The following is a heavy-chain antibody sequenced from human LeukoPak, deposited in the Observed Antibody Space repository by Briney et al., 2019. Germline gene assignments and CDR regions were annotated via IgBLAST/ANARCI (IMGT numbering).Heavy chain of an antibody. J-gene: IGHJ3*02. V-gene: IGHV3-23*01. CDR3: AKRVVVADAFDI. CDR2: ISGSGGST. CDR1: GFTFSSYA. D-gene: IGHD3-22*01. Sequence: SGGSLRLSCAASGFTFSSYAVNWVRQAPGKGLEWVSAISGSGGSTYYADSVKGRFTISRDNSKNTLYLQMNSLRAEDTAVYYCAKRVVVADAFDIWGQGTMVTVSS.